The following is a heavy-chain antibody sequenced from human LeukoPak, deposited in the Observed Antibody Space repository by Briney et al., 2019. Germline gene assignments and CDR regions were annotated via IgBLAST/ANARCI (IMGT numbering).Heavy chain of an antibody. J-gene: IGHJ4*02. CDR3: AREAVTMVRGVTSYYFDY. Sequence: SETLSLTCTVSGASITSIPYYWGWIRQPPGKGLEWIGSIYYSGSTYYNPSLKSRVTISVDTSKNQFSLKLSSVTAADTAVYYCAREAVTMVRGVTSYYFDYWGQGTLVTVSS. D-gene: IGHD3-10*01. CDR2: IYYSGST. CDR1: GASITSIPYY. V-gene: IGHV4-39*07.